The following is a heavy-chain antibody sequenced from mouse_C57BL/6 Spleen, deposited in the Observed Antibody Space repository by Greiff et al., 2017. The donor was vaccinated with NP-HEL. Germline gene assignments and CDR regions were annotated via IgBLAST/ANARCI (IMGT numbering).Heavy chain of an antibody. J-gene: IGHJ3*01. CDR1: GYSITSGYY. CDR3: ARGEVYYGNSFAY. CDR2: ISYDGSN. V-gene: IGHV3-6*01. D-gene: IGHD2-1*01. Sequence: ESGPGLVKPSQSLSLTCSVTGYSITSGYYWNWIRQFPGNKLEWMGYISYDGSNNYNPSLKNRISITRDTSKNQFFLKLNSVTTEDTATYYCARGEVYYGNSFAYWGQGTLVTVSA.